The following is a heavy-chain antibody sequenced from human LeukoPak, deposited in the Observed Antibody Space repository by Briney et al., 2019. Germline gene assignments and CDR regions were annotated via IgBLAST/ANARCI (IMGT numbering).Heavy chain of an antibody. V-gene: IGHV3-49*04. CDR2: IRSKAYGGTT. CDR3: TRDLSAYCSSTSCYNWFDP. J-gene: IGHJ5*02. Sequence: PGGSLRLSCTASGFTFGDYAMSWVRQAPGKGLEWVGFIRSKAYGGTTEYAASVEGRFTISRDDSKSIAYLQMNSLKTEDTAVYYCTRDLSAYCSSTSCYNWFDPWGQGTLVTVSS. CDR1: GFTFGDYA. D-gene: IGHD2-2*01.